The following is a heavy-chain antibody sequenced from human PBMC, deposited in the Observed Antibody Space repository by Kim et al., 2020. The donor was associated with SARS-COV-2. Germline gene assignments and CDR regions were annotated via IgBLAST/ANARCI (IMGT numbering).Heavy chain of an antibody. J-gene: IGHJ4*03. CDR1: GYYFNAYY. Sequence: SVKVSCKASGYYFNAYYLHWWRQAPGQGLEWMGWINPNRDDTRYAQKFQSRVTMTRDTSISTAYMELNRLTPDDTAVYYCARGPSSGCFDYWGQGTLLTVSP. D-gene: IGHD6-19*01. V-gene: IGHV1-2*02. CDR3: ARGPSSGCFDY. CDR2: INPNRDDT.